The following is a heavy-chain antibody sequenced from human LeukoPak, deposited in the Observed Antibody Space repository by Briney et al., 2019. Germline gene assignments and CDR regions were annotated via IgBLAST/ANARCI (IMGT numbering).Heavy chain of an antibody. V-gene: IGHV1-8*01. CDR1: GYTFTSYD. J-gene: IGHJ4*01. CDR3: AILGEWGSGNFDY. Sequence: ASVKVSCKASGYTFTSYDINWVRQATGQGLEWMGWMNPNSGNTGYAQKFQGRVTMTRNTSISTAYMELSSLRSEDTAVYYCAILGEWGSGNFDYWSQATLVTVSS. D-gene: IGHD1-14*01. CDR2: MNPNSGNT.